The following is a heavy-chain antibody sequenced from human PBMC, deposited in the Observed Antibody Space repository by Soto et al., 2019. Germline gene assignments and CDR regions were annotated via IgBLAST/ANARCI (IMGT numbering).Heavy chain of an antibody. CDR3: ARVTSDIVLMVYGFYDY. J-gene: IGHJ4*02. V-gene: IGHV1-2*02. Sequence: GASVKVSCKASGYTFTGYYMHWVRQAPGQGLEWMGWINPNSGGTNYAQKFQGRVTMTRDTSISTAYMALSRLRSDDTAVYYCARVTSDIVLMVYGFYDYWGQGTLVTVSS. CDR1: GYTFTGYY. D-gene: IGHD2-8*01. CDR2: INPNSGGT.